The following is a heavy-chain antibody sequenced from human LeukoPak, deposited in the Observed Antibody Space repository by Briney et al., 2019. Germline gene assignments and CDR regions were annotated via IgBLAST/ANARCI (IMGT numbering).Heavy chain of an antibody. J-gene: IGHJ4*02. CDR1: GFTFSSYA. CDR3: AKDWGDLSLYFDY. V-gene: IGHV3-23*01. Sequence: PGASLRLSCAASGFTFSSYAMSWVRQAPGKGLEWVSAISGSGGSTYYADSVKGRFTISRDNSKNTLYLQMNSLRAEDTAVYYCAKDWGDLSLYFDYWGQGTLVTVSS. D-gene: IGHD3-16*01. CDR2: ISGSGGST.